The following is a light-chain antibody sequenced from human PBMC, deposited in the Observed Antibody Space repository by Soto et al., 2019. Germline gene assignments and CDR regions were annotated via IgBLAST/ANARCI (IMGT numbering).Light chain of an antibody. CDR2: KDF. J-gene: IGKJ2*01. Sequence: DIVMTQTPLSSAVTLGQSASISCRSSQSLVHLDGNTYLSWLQQRPGQAPRLLIHKDFNRFSGVPDRFSGSGAGTDFTLKISRVEAEDVGIYYCMQATQIPHTFGQGTKLEIK. V-gene: IGKV2-24*01. CDR1: QSLVHLDGNTY. CDR3: MQATQIPHT.